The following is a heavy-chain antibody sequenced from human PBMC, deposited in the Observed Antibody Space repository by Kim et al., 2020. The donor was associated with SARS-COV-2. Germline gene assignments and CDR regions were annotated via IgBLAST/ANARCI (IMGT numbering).Heavy chain of an antibody. V-gene: IGHV4-59*08. D-gene: IGHD2-15*01. CDR3: ARHGGNDAFDI. Sequence: SETLSLTCTVSAGSISSYYCSWIRQPPGKGLEWIGYIYYTGSSNYNPSLKSRVTISVDTSKNQFSLKLSYVTAADTAVYYCARHGGNDAFDIWGQGTMVTVSS. CDR2: IYYTGSS. CDR1: AGSISSYY. J-gene: IGHJ3*02.